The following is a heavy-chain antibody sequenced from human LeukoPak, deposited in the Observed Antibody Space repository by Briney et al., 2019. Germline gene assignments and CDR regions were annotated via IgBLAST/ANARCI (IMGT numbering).Heavy chain of an antibody. Sequence: SETLSLTCAVSGDSISSGGYSWSWIRQPPGKGLEWIGYIYQSGSTYCNPSLRSRVTISVDRSKNQFSLKLSSVTAADTAVYYCARGSIAVAGPVDYWGQGTLDTVSS. CDR1: GDSISSGGYS. V-gene: IGHV4-30-2*01. D-gene: IGHD6-19*01. CDR2: IYQSGST. CDR3: ARGSIAVAGPVDY. J-gene: IGHJ4*02.